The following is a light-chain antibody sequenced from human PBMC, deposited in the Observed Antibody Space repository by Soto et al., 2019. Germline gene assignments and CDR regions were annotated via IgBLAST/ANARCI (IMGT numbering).Light chain of an antibody. Sequence: QSVLTQPPSASATPGQRVTISCSGSSSNIGSNTVNWYQQLPGTAPKLLIYSNNQRPSGVPDRFSGSKSGTSASLAISGLQSEDEADYYCAAWDDSLNGPVFGGGTNLTVL. CDR1: SSNIGSNT. J-gene: IGLJ2*01. CDR2: SNN. CDR3: AAWDDSLNGPV. V-gene: IGLV1-44*01.